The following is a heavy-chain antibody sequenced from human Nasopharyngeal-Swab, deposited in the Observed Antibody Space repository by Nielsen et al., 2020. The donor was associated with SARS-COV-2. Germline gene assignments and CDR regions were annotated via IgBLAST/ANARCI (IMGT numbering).Heavy chain of an antibody. V-gene: IGHV1-46*01. CDR2: INPSGGST. CDR1: GYTFTSYY. J-gene: IGHJ4*02. D-gene: IGHD3-22*01. CDR3: ARRGDYYDSSGYMYYFDY. Sequence: ASVKVSCKASGYTFTSYYMHWVRQAPGQGLEWMGIINPSGGSTSYAQKFQGRVNMTRDTSTSTVYMELSSLRSEDTAVYYCARRGDYYDSSGYMYYFDYWGQGTLVTVSS.